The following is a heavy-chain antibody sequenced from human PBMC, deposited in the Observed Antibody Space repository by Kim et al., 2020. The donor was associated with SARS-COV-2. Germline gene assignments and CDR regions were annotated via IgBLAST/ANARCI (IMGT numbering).Heavy chain of an antibody. CDR3: SREMRRGSFDI. CDR2: IRSEAYGGAA. CDR1: GFTFRDHS. J-gene: IGHJ3*02. Sequence: GGSLRLSCTISGFTFRDHSMSWFRQGPGKGLEWVGFIRSEAYGGAADYAASVNGRFTISRDDSKSIAYLQMNSLKNEDTAVYYCSREMRRGSFDIWGQGTMVTVS. V-gene: IGHV3-49*03.